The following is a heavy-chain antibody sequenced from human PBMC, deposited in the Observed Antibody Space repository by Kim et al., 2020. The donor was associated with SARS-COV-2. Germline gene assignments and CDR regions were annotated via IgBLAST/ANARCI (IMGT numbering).Heavy chain of an antibody. Sequence: GGSLRLSCAASGFTFSSYGMHWVRQAPGKGLEWVAVIWYDGSNKYYADSVKGRFTISRDNSKNTLYLQMNSLRAEDTAVYYCAKDLGHYYGSGIMSYYYYCMDVWGQGTTVTVSS. CDR2: IWYDGSNK. J-gene: IGHJ6*02. CDR1: GFTFSSYG. CDR3: AKDLGHYYGSGIMSYYYYCMDV. V-gene: IGHV3-33*06. D-gene: IGHD3-10*01.